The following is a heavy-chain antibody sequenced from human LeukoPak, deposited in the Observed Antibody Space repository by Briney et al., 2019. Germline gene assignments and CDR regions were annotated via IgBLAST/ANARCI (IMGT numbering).Heavy chain of an antibody. D-gene: IGHD4-23*01. CDR2: ISAYNGNT. Sequence: GASVKVSCKASGYAFTRYGISWVRQAPGQGLEWMGWISAYNGNTNYAQKLQGRVTMTTDTSTSTAYMELRSLRSDDTAVYYCAREWATVGTDYWGQGTLVTVSS. CDR3: AREWATVGTDY. CDR1: GYAFTRYG. V-gene: IGHV1-18*01. J-gene: IGHJ4*02.